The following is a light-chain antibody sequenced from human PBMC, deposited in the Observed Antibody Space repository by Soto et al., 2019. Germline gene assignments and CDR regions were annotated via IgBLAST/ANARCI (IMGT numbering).Light chain of an antibody. V-gene: IGKV3-15*01. CDR1: QSVSSN. Sequence: EIVMTQSPATLSVSPGERATLSCRARQSVSSNLAWYQQKPGQAPMLLIYGASTRSAGIPARFSGSGSGTEFTLIISGLQSEDSAVYFCQQYSTRWTFGPGTKVEIK. CDR3: QQYSTRWT. CDR2: GAS. J-gene: IGKJ1*01.